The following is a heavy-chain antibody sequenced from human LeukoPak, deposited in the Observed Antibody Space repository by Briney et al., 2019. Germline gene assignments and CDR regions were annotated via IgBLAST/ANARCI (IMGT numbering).Heavy chain of an antibody. CDR2: IYGSGST. CDR1: GGSISSYY. J-gene: IGHJ5*02. D-gene: IGHD1-1*01. Sequence: SETLSLTCTVSGGSISSYYWSWIRQPPGKGLEWIGHIYGSGSTNYNPSLKSRVTLSVDTSKNQFSLKLSSVTAADTAVYYCAREGTSGTHLNWFDPWGQGTLITVSS. V-gene: IGHV4-59*01. CDR3: AREGTSGTHLNWFDP.